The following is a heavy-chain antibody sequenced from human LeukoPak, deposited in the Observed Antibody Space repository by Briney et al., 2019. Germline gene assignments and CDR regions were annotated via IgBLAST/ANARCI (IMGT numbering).Heavy chain of an antibody. J-gene: IGHJ2*01. CDR2: ISAYNGKT. D-gene: IGHD3-3*01. CDR3: ARDHPQLRFLEWFPHRRYFDL. CDR1: GYTFTSYG. V-gene: IGHV1-18*01. Sequence: ASVKVSCKASGYTFTSYGISWVRQAPGQGLEWMGWISAYNGKTNYAQKLQGRVTMTTDTSTSTAYMELRSLRSDDTAVYYCARDHPQLRFLEWFPHRRYFDLWGRGTLVTVSS.